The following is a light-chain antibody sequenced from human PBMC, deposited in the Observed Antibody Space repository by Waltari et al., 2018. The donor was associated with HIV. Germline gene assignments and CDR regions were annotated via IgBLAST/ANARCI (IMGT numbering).Light chain of an antibody. Sequence: QSALTQPASVSGSPGQSISISCTETSTDITNSNLVSWYQHRTGQAPKLLIFEATKRPSGVSSRFSGSKSGNTASLTISDLQHGDEADYYCCSYASSATLVIFGGGTRVTVL. CDR2: EAT. CDR3: CSYASSATLVI. V-gene: IGLV2-23*02. CDR1: STDITNSNL. J-gene: IGLJ2*01.